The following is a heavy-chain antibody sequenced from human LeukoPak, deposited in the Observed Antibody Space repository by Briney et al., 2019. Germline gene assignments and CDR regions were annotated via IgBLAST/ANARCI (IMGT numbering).Heavy chain of an antibody. D-gene: IGHD3-22*01. Sequence: SGTLSLTCAVSDGSISSSNWWSWVRQPPGKGLEWIGEIYHSGSTNYNPSLKSRVTISVDKSKNQFSLKLSSVTAADTAVYYCARHASSGYYPYFDYWGQGTLVTVSS. CDR2: IYHSGST. V-gene: IGHV4-4*02. CDR3: ARHASSGYYPYFDY. CDR1: DGSISSSNW. J-gene: IGHJ4*02.